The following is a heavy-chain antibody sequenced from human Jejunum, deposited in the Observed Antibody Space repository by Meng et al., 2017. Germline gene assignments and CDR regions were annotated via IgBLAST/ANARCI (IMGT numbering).Heavy chain of an antibody. CDR2: INTENGDT. V-gene: IGHV1-3*04. CDR3: ARERQTSGEDY. CDR1: GYIFKNYA. D-gene: IGHD2-15*01. J-gene: IGHJ4*02. Sequence: QVQLVQCAAEVKEPGASVKVSCKASGYIFKNYAMQWVRQAPGQRLDWIGWINTENGDTQYSQTFQGRVTITRDTSASTTYMELSSLRSEDTAVYFCARERQTSGEDYWGQGTLVTVSS.